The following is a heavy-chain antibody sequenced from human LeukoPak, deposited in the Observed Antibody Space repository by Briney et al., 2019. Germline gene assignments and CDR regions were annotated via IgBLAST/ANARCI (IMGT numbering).Heavy chain of an antibody. Sequence: SVKCSCKASGGTFSSYAISWVRQAPGQGLDWMGWIIPILGIANYAQKFQGRVTIPADQSTSTAYMALSSLRSEDTAVYYCARSAAAGKIFDYWGQGTLVTVSS. CDR2: IIPILGIA. V-gene: IGHV1-69*04. CDR1: GGTFSSYA. CDR3: ARSAAAGKIFDY. D-gene: IGHD6-13*01. J-gene: IGHJ4*02.